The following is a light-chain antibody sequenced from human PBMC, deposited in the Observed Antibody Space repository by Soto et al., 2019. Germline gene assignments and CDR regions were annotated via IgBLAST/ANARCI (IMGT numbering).Light chain of an antibody. J-gene: IGKJ1*01. CDR3: QQNDSSPRT. CDR1: QSVSSNY. CDR2: GAS. V-gene: IGKV3-20*01. Sequence: EIVLTQSPGTLSLSPGERATLSCRASQSVSSNYLAWYQQKRGQAPRLLIYGASSRATGIPTMFSGSGSATIFTLTISRLEPEDFAVYYCQQNDSSPRTFGQGTKVEI.